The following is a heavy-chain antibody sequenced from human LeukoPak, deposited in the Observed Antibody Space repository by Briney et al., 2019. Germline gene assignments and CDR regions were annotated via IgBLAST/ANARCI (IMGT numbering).Heavy chain of an antibody. J-gene: IGHJ4*02. CDR2: INPSGGST. V-gene: IGHV1-46*01. D-gene: IGHD1-26*01. CDR3: ARAPEGAAVSGSYFVY. CDR1: GYTFTSYG. Sequence: ASVTVSCKASGYTFTSYGISWVRQAPGQGLEWMGIINPSGGSTSYAQKFQGRVTMTRDTSTSTVYMELSSLRSEDTAVYYCARAPEGAAVSGSYFVYWGQGTLVTVSS.